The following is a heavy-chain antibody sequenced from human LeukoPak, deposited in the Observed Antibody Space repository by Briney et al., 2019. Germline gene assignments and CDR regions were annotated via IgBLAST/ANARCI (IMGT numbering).Heavy chain of an antibody. CDR2: ISSSSSAI. Sequence: GGSLRLSCAASGFTFSSYSMNWVRQAPGKGLEWVSYISSSSSAIYYADSVKGRFTISRDNAKNSLYLQMNSLRDEDTAVYYCARDGHDILTGYFYFDYWGQGTLVTVSS. CDR1: GFTFSSYS. D-gene: IGHD3-9*01. CDR3: ARDGHDILTGYFYFDY. J-gene: IGHJ4*02. V-gene: IGHV3-48*02.